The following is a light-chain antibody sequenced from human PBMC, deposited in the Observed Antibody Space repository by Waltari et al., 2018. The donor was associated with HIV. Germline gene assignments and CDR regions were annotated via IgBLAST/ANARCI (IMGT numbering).Light chain of an antibody. J-gene: IGLJ2*01. CDR1: SSNIGSNS. Sequence: QSVLPQPPSASGTPGQRVATSCSGSSSNIGSNSITWYQQLSGTAPKLLINSNNQRPSGVPDRFSGSKSGTSGSLAISGLQSEDEADYYCAAWDDNRNAVVFGGGTKLTVL. V-gene: IGLV1-44*01. CDR2: SNN. CDR3: AAWDDNRNAVV.